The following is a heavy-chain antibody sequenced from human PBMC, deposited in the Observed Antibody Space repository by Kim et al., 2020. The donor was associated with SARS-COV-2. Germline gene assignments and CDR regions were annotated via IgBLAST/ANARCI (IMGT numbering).Heavy chain of an antibody. J-gene: IGHJ4*02. V-gene: IGHV3-33*01. D-gene: IGHD3-3*02. Sequence: GGSLRLSCAASGFTFSSYGMHWVRQAPGKGLEWVAVIWYDGSNKYYADSVKGRFTISRDNSKNTLYLQMNILRAEDTAVYYCARDQGSFFGFYYWGQGTLVTVSS. CDR1: GFTFSSYG. CDR2: IWYDGSNK. CDR3: ARDQGSFFGFYY.